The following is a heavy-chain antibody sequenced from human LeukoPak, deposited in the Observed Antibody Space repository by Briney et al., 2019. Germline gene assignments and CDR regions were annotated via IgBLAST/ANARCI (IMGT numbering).Heavy chain of an antibody. CDR3: ARGRYYDFWIPTYYFDY. D-gene: IGHD3-3*01. CDR2: INHSGST. J-gene: IGHJ4*02. V-gene: IGHV4-34*01. CDR1: GGSFSGYY. Sequence: SETLSLTCAVYGGSFSGYYWSWIRQPPGKGLEWIGEINHSGSTNYNPSLKSRVTISADTSKNQFSLKLSSVTAADTAVYYCARGRYYDFWIPTYYFDYWGQGTLVTVSS.